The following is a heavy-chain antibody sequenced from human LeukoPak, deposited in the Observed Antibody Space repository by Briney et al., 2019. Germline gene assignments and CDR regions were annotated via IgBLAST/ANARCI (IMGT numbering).Heavy chain of an antibody. CDR2: INHSGST. V-gene: IGHV4-34*01. J-gene: IGHJ4*02. Sequence: SETLSLTCAVYGGSFSGYYWSWIRQPPGKGLEWIGEINHSGSTNYNPSLKSRVTISVDTSKNQFSLKLSSVTAADTAVYYCARDRRWLPLRRMYSGIDYWGQGTLVTVSS. CDR3: ARDRRWLPLRRMYSGIDY. CDR1: GGSFSGYY. D-gene: IGHD5-24*01.